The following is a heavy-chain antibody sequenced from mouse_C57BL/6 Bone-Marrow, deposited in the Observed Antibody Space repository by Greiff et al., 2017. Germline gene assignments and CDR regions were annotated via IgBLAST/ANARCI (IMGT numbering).Heavy chain of an antibody. CDR1: GYTFTSYW. Sequence: QVQLQQPGAELVMPGASVKLSCKASGYTFTSYWMHWVKQRPGQGLEWIGEIDPSDSYTNYHQKFKGKSTLTVDKSSSTAYMQLSSLTSEDSAVYYCAREGLRFYWYFDVWGTGTTVTVSS. J-gene: IGHJ1*03. D-gene: IGHD2-2*01. CDR2: IDPSDSYT. V-gene: IGHV1-69*01. CDR3: AREGLRFYWYFDV.